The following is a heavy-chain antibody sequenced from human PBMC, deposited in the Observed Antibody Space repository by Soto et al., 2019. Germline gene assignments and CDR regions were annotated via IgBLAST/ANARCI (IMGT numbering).Heavy chain of an antibody. J-gene: IGHJ3*02. Sequence: GGSLRLSCAASGFTFSSYGMHWVRQAPGKGLEWVAVIWYDGSNKYYADSVKGRFTISRDNSKNTLYLQMNSLRAEDTAVYYCARGERAVLRYFDWLSYAFDIWGQGTMVTVS. CDR1: GFTFSSYG. D-gene: IGHD3-9*01. CDR2: IWYDGSNK. CDR3: ARGERAVLRYFDWLSYAFDI. V-gene: IGHV3-33*01.